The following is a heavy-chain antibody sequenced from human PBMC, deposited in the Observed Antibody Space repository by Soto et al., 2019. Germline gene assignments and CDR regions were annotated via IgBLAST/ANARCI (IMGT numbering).Heavy chain of an antibody. J-gene: IGHJ6*02. D-gene: IGHD3-10*01. V-gene: IGHV4-30-4*01. CDR3: ARDYIRGSGRPLNSDYYYYGMDV. CDR2: IYYSGST. CDR1: GGSISSGDYY. Sequence: PSETLSLTCTVSGGSISSGDYYWSWIRQPPGKGLEWIGYIYYSGSTYYNPSLKSRVTISVDTSKNQFSLKLSSVTAADTAVYYCARDYIRGSGRPLNSDYYYYGMDVWGQGTTVTVSS.